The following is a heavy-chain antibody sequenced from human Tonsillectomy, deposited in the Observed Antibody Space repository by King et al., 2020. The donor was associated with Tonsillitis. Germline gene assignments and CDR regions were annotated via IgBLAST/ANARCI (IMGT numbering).Heavy chain of an antibody. CDR2: ISAYNGNT. CDR1: GYTFTSYG. D-gene: IGHD3-10*01. CDR3: ARELRKGLTMVRGVMGY. Sequence: QLVQSGAEVKKPGASVKVSCKASGYTFTSYGISWVRQAPGQGLEWMGWISAYNGNTNYAKKHQGRVTMTTDTSTSTAYMELRSLRSDDTAVYYCARELRKGLTMVRGVMGYWGQGTLVTVSS. V-gene: IGHV1-18*01. J-gene: IGHJ4*02.